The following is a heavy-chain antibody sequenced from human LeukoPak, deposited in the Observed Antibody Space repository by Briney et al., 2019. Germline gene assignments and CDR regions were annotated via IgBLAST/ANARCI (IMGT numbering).Heavy chain of an antibody. CDR3: ARDRDCSSTSCYSDAFDI. V-gene: IGHV3-53*01. CDR1: GFTFSDYY. Sequence: GGSLRLSCAASGFTFSDYYMSWVRQAPGKGLEWVSVIYSGGSTYYADSVKGRFTISRDNSKNTLYLQMNSLRAEDTAVYYCARDRDCSSTSCYSDAFDIWGQGTMVTVSS. CDR2: IYSGGST. D-gene: IGHD2-2*02. J-gene: IGHJ3*02.